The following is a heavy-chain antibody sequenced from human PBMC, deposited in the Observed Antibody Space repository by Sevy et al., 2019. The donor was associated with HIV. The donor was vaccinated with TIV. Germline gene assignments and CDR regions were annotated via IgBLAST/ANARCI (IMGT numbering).Heavy chain of an antibody. CDR1: GFTFGDYA. V-gene: IGHV3-49*03. CDR3: TRDPGGRWLQLSDAFDI. D-gene: IGHD1-1*01. Sequence: GESLKISCTASGFTFGDYAMSWFHQAPGKGLEWVGFIRSKAYGGTTEYAASVKGRFTISRDDSKSIAYLQMNSLKTEDTAVYYCTRDPGGRWLQLSDAFDIWGQGTMVTVSS. CDR2: IRSKAYGGTT. J-gene: IGHJ3*02.